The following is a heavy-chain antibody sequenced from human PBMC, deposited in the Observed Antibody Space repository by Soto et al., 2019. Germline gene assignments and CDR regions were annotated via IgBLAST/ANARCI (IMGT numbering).Heavy chain of an antibody. J-gene: IGHJ4*02. CDR1: GFTFSSYA. Sequence: QVQLVESGGGVVQPGRSLRLSCAASGFTFSSYAMHWVRQAPGKGLEWVAVISYDGSNKYYADSVKGRFTISRNNSKNPLDLEIKRLGGGETGWFFCGGDRVGWGGGATRRTGFFDYWGQGTLVTVSS. D-gene: IGHD1-26*01. CDR2: ISYDGSNK. CDR3: GGDRVGWGGGATRRTGFFDY. V-gene: IGHV3-30-3*01.